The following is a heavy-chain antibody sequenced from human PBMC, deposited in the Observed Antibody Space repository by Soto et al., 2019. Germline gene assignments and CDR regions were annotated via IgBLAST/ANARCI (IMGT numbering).Heavy chain of an antibody. Sequence: GGSLRLSCATSGFTFSRYSMNWVRQAPEKGLEWVSSISSSTSTIYYADSVKGRFTISRDNAKNSLYLLMNSLRAEDTAEYYCARDGPSTDVDFWGQGTLVTVSS. CDR2: ISSSTSTI. J-gene: IGHJ4*02. CDR1: GFTFSRYS. V-gene: IGHV3-48*01. D-gene: IGHD4-17*01. CDR3: ARDGPSTDVDF.